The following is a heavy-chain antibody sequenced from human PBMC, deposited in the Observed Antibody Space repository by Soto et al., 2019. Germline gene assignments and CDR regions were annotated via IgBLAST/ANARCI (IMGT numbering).Heavy chain of an antibody. Sequence: QVQLVQSGDEVRKPGSSVKVSCKASGYIFVNYGIAWVRQAPGQGLEWMGWISPYSGNTNYASKVQGRLTMTTDTSTSTADMDLGSLTSGDTAVYYCAMVDNYVTPTPQDVWGQGTTGTVSS. J-gene: IGHJ6*02. CDR2: ISPYSGNT. CDR3: AMVDNYVTPTPQDV. V-gene: IGHV1-18*01. D-gene: IGHD3-16*01. CDR1: GYIFVNYG.